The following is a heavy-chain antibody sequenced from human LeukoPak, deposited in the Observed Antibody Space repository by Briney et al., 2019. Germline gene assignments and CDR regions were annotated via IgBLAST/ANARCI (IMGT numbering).Heavy chain of an antibody. V-gene: IGHV4-59*08. CDR1: GGSIRSYY. Sequence: SETLSLTCSVSGGSIRSYYWSWIRQPPGKGLEWIGYIYYSGTTNYNPSLKSRVTISVDTSMTHFSLKLSSVTAADTAVYYCARGPGGSSSSDFDYWGQGTLVTVSS. CDR3: ARGPGGSSSSDFDY. CDR2: IYYSGTT. D-gene: IGHD6-6*01. J-gene: IGHJ4*02.